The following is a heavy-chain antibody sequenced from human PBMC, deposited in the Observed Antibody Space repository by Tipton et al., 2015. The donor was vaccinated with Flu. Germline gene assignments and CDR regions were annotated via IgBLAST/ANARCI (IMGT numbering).Heavy chain of an antibody. CDR2: IVRSGTST. Sequence: SLRLSCTASGITFSSYAMSWVRQAPGKGLEWVSTIVRSGTSTYYADSVKGRFTISGDNAKNSLYLQVNSLRAEDTAVYYCAREVPRFSDIVIGPAAIHNCFDPWGQGTRVTVSS. CDR3: AREVPRFSDIVIGPAAIHNCFDP. V-gene: IGHV3-23*01. CDR1: GITFSSYA. D-gene: IGHD2-2*01. J-gene: IGHJ5*02.